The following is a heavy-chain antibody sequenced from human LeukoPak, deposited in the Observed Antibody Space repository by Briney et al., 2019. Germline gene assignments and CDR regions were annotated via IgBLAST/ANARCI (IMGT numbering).Heavy chain of an antibody. J-gene: IGHJ4*02. CDR2: IRSKAHGGTT. Sequence: GGSLRLSCTASGFTFGDYAMSWVRQAPGKGLEWVGFIRSKAHGGTTEYAASVKGRFTISRDDSKSIAYLQMNSLKTEDTAVYYCTPGGSGSYYWGQGTLVTVSS. CDR3: TPGGSGSYY. V-gene: IGHV3-49*04. D-gene: IGHD1-26*01. CDR1: GFTFGDYA.